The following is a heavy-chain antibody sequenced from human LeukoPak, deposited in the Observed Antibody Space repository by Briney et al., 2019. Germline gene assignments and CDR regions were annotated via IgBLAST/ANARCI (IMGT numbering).Heavy chain of an antibody. J-gene: IGHJ5*02. CDR3: ARETENYDILTGYSRVGFDP. CDR2: IYYSGST. D-gene: IGHD3-9*01. CDR1: GGSISSYY. Sequence: SETLSLTCTISGGSISSYYGSWIRQPPGKGLEWGGYIYYSGSTNYNPSLKSRVTISVDTSQNQFSLKLSSVTAADTAVYYCARETENYDILTGYSRVGFDPWGQGTLVTVSS. V-gene: IGHV4-59*01.